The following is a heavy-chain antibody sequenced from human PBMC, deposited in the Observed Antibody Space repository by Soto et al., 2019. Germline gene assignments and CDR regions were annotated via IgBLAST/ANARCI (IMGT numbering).Heavy chain of an antibody. CDR3: AREGGPQGESRGWYPIDY. Sequence: ASVKVSCKASGYTFTSYAMHWVRQAPGQRLEWMGWINAGNGNTKYSQKFQGRVTITRDTSASTAYMELSSLRSEDTAVYYCAREGGPQGESRGWYPIDYWGQGTLVTVFS. J-gene: IGHJ4*02. D-gene: IGHD6-19*01. CDR2: INAGNGNT. V-gene: IGHV1-3*01. CDR1: GYTFTSYA.